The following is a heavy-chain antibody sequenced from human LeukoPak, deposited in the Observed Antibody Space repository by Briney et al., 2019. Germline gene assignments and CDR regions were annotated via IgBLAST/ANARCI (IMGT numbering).Heavy chain of an antibody. D-gene: IGHD2-15*01. CDR1: GGSFSGYY. J-gene: IGHJ4*02. V-gene: IGHV4-34*01. Sequence: SETLSLTCAVYGGSFSGYYWSWIRQPPGKGLEWIGEINHSGSTNYNPSLKSRVTISVDTSKNQFSLKLSSVTAADTAVYYCARGSSGGSCYRLWGRGTLVTVSS. CDR2: INHSGST. CDR3: ARGSSGGSCYRL.